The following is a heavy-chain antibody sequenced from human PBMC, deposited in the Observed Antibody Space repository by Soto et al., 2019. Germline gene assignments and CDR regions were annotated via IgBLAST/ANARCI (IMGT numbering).Heavy chain of an antibody. Sequence: SETLSLTCAVYGGSFSGHYWRWIRQPPGKGLEWTGEINHSGGTSYNPSLKSRVTISVDTSKSQSSLKLTSVTAADRAVYYCARGSVDTVDSSGLYEYWGQGTPVTVSS. CDR2: INHSGGT. CDR3: ARGSVDTVDSSGLYEY. D-gene: IGHD3-22*01. J-gene: IGHJ4*02. CDR1: GGSFSGHY. V-gene: IGHV4-34*01.